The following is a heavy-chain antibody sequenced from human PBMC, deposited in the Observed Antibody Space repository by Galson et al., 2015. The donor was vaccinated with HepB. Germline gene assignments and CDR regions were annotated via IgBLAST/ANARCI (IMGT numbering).Heavy chain of an antibody. CDR3: ARWFGEFYDAFDI. CDR2: IWYDGSNK. D-gene: IGHD3-10*01. Sequence: SLRLSCAASGFTFGSYGMHWVRQAPGKGLEWVAVIWYDGSNKYYADSVKGRFTISRDNSKNTLYLQMNSLRAEDSAAYYCARWFGEFYDAFDIWGQGTMVTVSS. CDR1: GFTFGSYG. V-gene: IGHV3-33*01. J-gene: IGHJ3*02.